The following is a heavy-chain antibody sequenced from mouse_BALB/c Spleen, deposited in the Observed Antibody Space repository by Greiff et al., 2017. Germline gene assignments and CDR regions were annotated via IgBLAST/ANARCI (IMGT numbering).Heavy chain of an antibody. J-gene: IGHJ4*01. CDR2: IDPYNGGT. Sequence: VHVKQSGPELVKPGASVKVSCKASGYSFTDYNMYWVKQSHGKSLEWIGYIDPYNGGTSYNQKFKGKATLTVDKSSSTAFMHLNSLTSEDSAVYYCARGDDGYSLYAMDYWGQGTSVTVSS. CDR3: ARGDDGYSLYAMDY. CDR1: GYSFTDYN. D-gene: IGHD2-3*01. V-gene: IGHV1S135*01.